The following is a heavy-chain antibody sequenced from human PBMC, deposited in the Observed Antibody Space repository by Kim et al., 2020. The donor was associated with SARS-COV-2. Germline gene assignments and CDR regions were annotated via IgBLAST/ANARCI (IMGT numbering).Heavy chain of an antibody. V-gene: IGHV1-69*01. CDR3: ARDVPLGY. J-gene: IGHJ4*02. Sequence: FGTANYAQKFQGRVTITADESTSTAYMELSSLRSEDTAVYYCARDVPLGYWGQGTLVTVSS. CDR2: FGTA.